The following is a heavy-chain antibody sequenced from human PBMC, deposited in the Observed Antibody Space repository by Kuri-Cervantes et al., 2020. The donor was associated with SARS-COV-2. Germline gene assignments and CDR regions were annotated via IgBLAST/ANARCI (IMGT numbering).Heavy chain of an antibody. CDR2: IRYDGSNK. CDR3: AKVETASLDY. J-gene: IGHJ4*02. V-gene: IGHV3-30*02. D-gene: IGHD3-3*01. CDR1: GFTFSSYG. Sequence: GESLKISCAASGFTFSSYGMRWVRQAPGKGLEWVAFIRYDGSNKYYADSVKGRFTISRDNSKNSLYLEMNSLRPEDTAVYYCAKVETASLDYWGQGTLVTVSS.